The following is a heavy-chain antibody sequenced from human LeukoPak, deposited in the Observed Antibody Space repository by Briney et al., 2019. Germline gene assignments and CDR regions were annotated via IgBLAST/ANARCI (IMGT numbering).Heavy chain of an antibody. J-gene: IGHJ1*01. Sequence: GGSLRLSCAASGFTFSSYGMHWVRQAPGKGLEWVAFIRYDGSNKYYADSVKGRFTISRDNSKNTLYLQMNSLRAEDTAVYYCATYSSSNGREFQYWGQGTLVTVSS. V-gene: IGHV3-30*02. CDR1: GFTFSSYG. CDR2: IRYDGSNK. D-gene: IGHD2-2*01. CDR3: ATYSSSNGREFQY.